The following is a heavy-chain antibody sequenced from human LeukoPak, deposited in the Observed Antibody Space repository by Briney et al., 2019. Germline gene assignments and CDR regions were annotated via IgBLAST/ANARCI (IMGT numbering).Heavy chain of an antibody. CDR1: GFTFSTSS. Sequence: PGGSLRVSCAASGFTFSTSSMIWVRQAPGKGLEWVSSINSGGSYIYYADSVKGRFTISRDNAKSSLYLHMNSLRADDTAVYYCARSETSFGYWGQGTLVTVSS. CDR3: ARSETSFGY. V-gene: IGHV3-21*01. J-gene: IGHJ4*02. CDR2: INSGGSYI.